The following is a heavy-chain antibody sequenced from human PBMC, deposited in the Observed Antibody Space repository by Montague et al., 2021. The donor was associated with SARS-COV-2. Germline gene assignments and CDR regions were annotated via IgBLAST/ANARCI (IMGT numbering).Heavy chain of an antibody. J-gene: IGHJ4*02. V-gene: IGHV4-59*11. CDR2: VYYTGST. D-gene: IGHD2-2*01. CDR3: ARAQNTSFIANCVNYFDI. Sequence: SETLSLTCTVSAGSISSHYCSWIRQPPGQALEWIWYVYYTGSTKYNPSLKSRVTMSVDTPKNRISLSLRSLTATDTAVSYCARAQNTSFIANCVNYFDIWGLGALVTVSS. CDR1: AGSISSHY.